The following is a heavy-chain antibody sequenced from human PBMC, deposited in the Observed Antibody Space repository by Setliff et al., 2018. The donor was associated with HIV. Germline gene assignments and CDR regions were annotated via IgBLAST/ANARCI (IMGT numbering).Heavy chain of an antibody. J-gene: IGHJ4*02. D-gene: IGHD3-10*01. CDR3: AEVRLPY. CDR2: ISGSGGAK. CDR1: EFTFTDYA. V-gene: IGHV3-23*01. Sequence: PGGSLRLSCAASEFTFTDYAMNWVRQAPGRGLEWVSAISGSGGAKYYADSVKGRFTISRDDSKDTLYLQIDSLRAEDTAVYYCAEVRLPYWGQGTLVTVSS.